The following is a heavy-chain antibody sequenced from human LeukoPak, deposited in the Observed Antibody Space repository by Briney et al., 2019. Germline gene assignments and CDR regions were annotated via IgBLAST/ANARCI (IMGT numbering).Heavy chain of an antibody. Sequence: GGSLRLSCAASGFTFSSYGMSWVRQAPGKGLEWVSAISGSGGSTYYADSVKGRFTISRDNAKNSLYLQMNSLRAEGTAVYYCARDRLIDYWGQGTLVTVSS. V-gene: IGHV3-23*01. D-gene: IGHD3-16*01. CDR3: ARDRLIDY. CDR1: GFTFSSYG. J-gene: IGHJ4*02. CDR2: ISGSGGST.